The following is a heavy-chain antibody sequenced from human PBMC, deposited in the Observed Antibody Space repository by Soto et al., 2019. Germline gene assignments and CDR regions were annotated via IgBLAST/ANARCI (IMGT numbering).Heavy chain of an antibody. CDR3: ARDNEQWRGDHWFDH. Sequence: PSETLSLTCTVSGGSVSSGTYYWSWIRQPQGKGLEWIGCIYYSGSTNYNPSLKSRVTISVDTSKNQFSLKLKYVTAADTAVYYCARDNEQWRGDHWFDHWGQGALVTVSS. V-gene: IGHV4-61*01. CDR1: GGSVSSGTYY. J-gene: IGHJ5*02. D-gene: IGHD6-19*01. CDR2: IYYSGST.